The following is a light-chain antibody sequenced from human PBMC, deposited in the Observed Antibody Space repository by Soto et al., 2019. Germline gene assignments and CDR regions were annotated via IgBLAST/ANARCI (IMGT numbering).Light chain of an antibody. CDR1: SSNIGAGYD. CDR3: QSYDSSLSGSV. J-gene: IGLJ3*02. V-gene: IGLV1-40*01. CDR2: GNS. Sequence: SVLTQPPSVSGAPGQRVTISCSGSSSNIGAGYDVHWYQQLPGTAPKLLISGNSNRPSGVPDRFSGSKSGTSASLAITGLQAEDEADYYCQSYDSSLSGSVFGGGTTLTVL.